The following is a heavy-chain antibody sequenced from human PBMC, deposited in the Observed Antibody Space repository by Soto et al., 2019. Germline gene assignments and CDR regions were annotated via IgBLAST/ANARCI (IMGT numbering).Heavy chain of an antibody. CDR3: ARHPIAAAESFLDY. Sequence: GGSLRLSCAASGFTFSHYTMSWVRQLPGKGLEWVSGINGGNGPKYYADSVKGRFTISRDNAKSSLYLQMDSLRDEDTAVYYCARHPIAAAESFLDYWGQGTLVTVSS. CDR2: INGGNGPK. J-gene: IGHJ4*02. V-gene: IGHV3-48*02. D-gene: IGHD6-13*01. CDR1: GFTFSHYT.